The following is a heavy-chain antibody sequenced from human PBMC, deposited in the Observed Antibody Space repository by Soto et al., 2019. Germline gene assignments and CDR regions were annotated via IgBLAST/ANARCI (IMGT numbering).Heavy chain of an antibody. J-gene: IGHJ6*02. CDR3: ARDIVLVPFFFGYYGMEV. V-gene: IGHV4-30-4*01. CDR1: GDSISSGDYY. D-gene: IGHD2-2*01. Sequence: SETLSLTCTVSGDSISSGDYYWSWIRQPPGKGLEWIGYIYYSGSTYYNPSLKSRVTISVDTSKNQFSLKLSSVTAADTAVYYCARDIVLVPFFFGYYGMEVWGQGTTVTVSS. CDR2: IYYSGST.